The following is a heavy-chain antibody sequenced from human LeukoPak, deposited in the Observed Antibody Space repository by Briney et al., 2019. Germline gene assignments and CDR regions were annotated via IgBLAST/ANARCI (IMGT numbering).Heavy chain of an antibody. V-gene: IGHV3-23*01. CDR3: ARAMAVGDYYFDY. CDR2: IGGSGGST. CDR1: GFTFSNYA. Sequence: PGGSLRLSCAASGFTFSNYAMSWVRQSPGKGLEWVSSIGGSGGSTHYADSVKGRFTISRDNSKNTMYLQMNSLRAEDTAVFYCARAMAVGDYYFDYWGQGTLVTVSS. D-gene: IGHD6-19*01. J-gene: IGHJ4*02.